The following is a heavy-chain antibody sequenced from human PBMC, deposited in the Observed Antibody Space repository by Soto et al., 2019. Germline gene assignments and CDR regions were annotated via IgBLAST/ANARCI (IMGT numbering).Heavy chain of an antibody. CDR2: ILSSGNSV. V-gene: IGHV3-21*01. D-gene: IGHD2-15*01. CDR3: ARAPGAGDI. CDR1: GVTFNTHA. Sequence: GGALRLSCAASGVTFNTHALNWVRQAPGKGLEWVSSILSSGNSVFYADSVKGRFTISRDNAKNSLFLQMNSLRAEDTAIYYFARAPGAGDICGQRTLVPVS. J-gene: IGHJ4*02.